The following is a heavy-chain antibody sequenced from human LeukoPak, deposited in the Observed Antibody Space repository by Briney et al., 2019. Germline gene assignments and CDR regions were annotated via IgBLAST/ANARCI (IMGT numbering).Heavy chain of an antibody. D-gene: IGHD3-22*01. J-gene: IGHJ4*02. CDR1: GYRFTNYY. Sequence: GASVKVSCKASGYRFTNYYMHWVRQAPGQGLEWMGIINPSGGSTRYAQKFQGRVTMTRDMSTNTVYMELSILRSEDTGIYYCARGYYDSSGQDIFDYWGQGTLVTVSS. CDR3: ARGYYDSSGQDIFDY. V-gene: IGHV1-46*01. CDR2: INPSGGST.